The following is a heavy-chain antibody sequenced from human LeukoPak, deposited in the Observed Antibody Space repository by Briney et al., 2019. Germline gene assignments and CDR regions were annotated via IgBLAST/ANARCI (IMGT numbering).Heavy chain of an antibody. V-gene: IGHV4-59*12. Sequence: SETLSLTCTVSGGSISSYCWSWIRQPPGKGLEWIGYIYYSGSTNYNPSLKSRVTISVDTSKNQFSLKLSSVTAADTAVYYCARAGYSSSWYRSFDYWGRGTLVTVSS. J-gene: IGHJ4*02. CDR3: ARAGYSSSWYRSFDY. D-gene: IGHD6-13*01. CDR2: IYYSGST. CDR1: GGSISSYC.